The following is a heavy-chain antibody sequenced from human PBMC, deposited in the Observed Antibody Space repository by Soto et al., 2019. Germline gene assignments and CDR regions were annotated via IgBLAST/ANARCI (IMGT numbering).Heavy chain of an antibody. D-gene: IGHD2-2*01. CDR3: ARGYCSSTSCSHAFDI. J-gene: IGHJ3*02. Sequence: PSETLSLTCTVSGGSISSSSYYWGWIRQPPGKGLEWIGSIYYSGSTYYNPSLKSRVTISVDTSKNQFSLKLSSVTAADTAVYYCARGYCSSTSCSHAFDIWGQGTIVTVSS. V-gene: IGHV4-39*01. CDR1: GGSISSSSYY. CDR2: IYYSGST.